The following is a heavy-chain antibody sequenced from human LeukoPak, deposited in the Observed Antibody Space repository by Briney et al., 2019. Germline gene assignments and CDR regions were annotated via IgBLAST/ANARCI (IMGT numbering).Heavy chain of an antibody. D-gene: IGHD3-10*01. Sequence: GASVNVSCKASGYTFTGYYMHGVRQAPGQGREWMGWINPNSGGTNHAQKFQGRVTMTRDTSISTAYMELSRLRSDDTAVYYCARDRPLDADDYYGFYYFDYWGQGTLVTVSS. CDR1: GYTFTGYY. CDR2: INPNSGGT. V-gene: IGHV1-2*02. CDR3: ARDRPLDADDYYGFYYFDY. J-gene: IGHJ4*02.